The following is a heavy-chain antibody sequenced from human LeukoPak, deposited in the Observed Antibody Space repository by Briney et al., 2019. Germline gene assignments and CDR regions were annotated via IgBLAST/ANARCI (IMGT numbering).Heavy chain of an antibody. J-gene: IGHJ4*02. CDR1: GFTFSSYS. CDR3: ARDRELITMVRGVSDY. Sequence: GGSLRLSCAASGFTFSSYSMNWVRQAPGKGLEWVSSISSSSSYIYYADSVKGRFTISRDNAKNSLYLQMSSLRAEDTAVYYCARDRELITMVRGVSDYWGQGTLVTVSS. V-gene: IGHV3-21*01. CDR2: ISSSSSYI. D-gene: IGHD3-10*01.